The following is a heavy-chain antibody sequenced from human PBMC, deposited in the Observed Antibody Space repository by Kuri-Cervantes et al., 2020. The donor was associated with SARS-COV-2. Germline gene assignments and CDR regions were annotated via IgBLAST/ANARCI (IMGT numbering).Heavy chain of an antibody. Sequence: LSLTCAASGFTFSSYWMHWVRQAPGKGLVWVSRINSDGSSTSYADSVKGRFTISRDNAKNTLYLQMNSLRAEDTAVYYCARWAVAGTSFFPGDDYYYYGMDVWGQGTTVTVSS. J-gene: IGHJ6*02. CDR1: GFTFSSYW. D-gene: IGHD6-19*01. CDR3: ARWAVAGTSFFPGDDYYYYGMDV. CDR2: INSDGSST. V-gene: IGHV3-74*01.